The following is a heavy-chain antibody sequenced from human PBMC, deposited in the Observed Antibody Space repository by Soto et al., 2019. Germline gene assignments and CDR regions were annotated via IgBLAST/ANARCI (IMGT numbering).Heavy chain of an antibody. CDR1: GFSFSSYG. CDR3: AKDYYGSGSPPQQ. CDR2: ISYDGSNK. Sequence: QVQLVESGGDVVQPGRSPRLSCAASGFSFSSYGMHWVRQAPGKGLEWVAVISYDGSNKYYADSVKGRFTISRDNYKNTLYLQMNSLRVEDTAVYYCAKDYYGSGSPPQQWGQGTLVTVSS. D-gene: IGHD3-10*01. V-gene: IGHV3-30*18. J-gene: IGHJ1*01.